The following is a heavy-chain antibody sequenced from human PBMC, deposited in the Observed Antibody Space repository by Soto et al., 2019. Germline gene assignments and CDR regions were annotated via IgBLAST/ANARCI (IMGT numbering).Heavy chain of an antibody. CDR3: AREYSNSPEAFGL. Sequence: SETLSLTCTVSGGSVNSDYYYWTWIRQPPGKGLEWIGYIYYSGRTNYNPSLKSRVTISVDASRNQFSLKLSSVTAADTAVFYCAREYSNSPEAFGLWGQGTLVTVSS. D-gene: IGHD6-6*01. J-gene: IGHJ4*02. CDR2: IYYSGRT. CDR1: GGSVNSDYYY. V-gene: IGHV4-61*01.